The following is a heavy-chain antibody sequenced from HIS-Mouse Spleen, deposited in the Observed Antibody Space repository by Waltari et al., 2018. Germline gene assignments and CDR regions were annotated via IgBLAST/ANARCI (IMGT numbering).Heavy chain of an antibody. CDR3: ARDRLAARYYYYGMDV. CDR1: GFTFSSYW. D-gene: IGHD6-6*01. Sequence: EVQLVESGGGLVQPGGSLRLSCAASGFTFSSYWMSWVRQAPGTGLEGVENIKKEGSEQDYGDSVKGRFTISRDNAKNSLYLQMNSLRAEDTAVYYCARDRLAARYYYYGMDVWGQGTTVTVSS. J-gene: IGHJ6*02. CDR2: IKKEGSEQ. V-gene: IGHV3-7*01.